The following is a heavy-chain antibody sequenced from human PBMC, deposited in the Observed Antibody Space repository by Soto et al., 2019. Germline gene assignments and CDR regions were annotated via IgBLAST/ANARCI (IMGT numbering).Heavy chain of an antibody. D-gene: IGHD2-8*01. CDR1: GYTFTSYY. J-gene: IGHJ3*02. CDR2: INPSGGST. V-gene: IGHV1-46*01. CDR3: ATSRDCTNCVCYNWAWAFDI. Sequence: GASVKVSCKASGYTFTSYYMHWVRQAPGQGLEWMGIINPSGGSTSYAQKFQGRVTMTEDTSTDTVYMELSSLRSEDTAVYYCATSRDCTNCVCYNWAWAFDIWGQGTMVTVSS.